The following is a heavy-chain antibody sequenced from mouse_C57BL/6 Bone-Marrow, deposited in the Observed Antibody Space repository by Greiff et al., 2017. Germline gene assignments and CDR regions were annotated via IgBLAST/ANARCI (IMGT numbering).Heavy chain of an antibody. CDR2: IDPENGDT. CDR3: TRTRGSDY. V-gene: IGHV14-4*01. Sequence: VQLQQSGAELVRPGASVKLSCTASGFNIKDDYMHWVKQRPEQGLEWIGWIDPENGDTEYASKFQGKATITADTSSNTAYLQLSRLTSEDTAVYYCTRTRGSDYWGKGTTRTVSS. J-gene: IGHJ2*01. CDR1: GFNIKDDY. D-gene: IGHD3-3*01.